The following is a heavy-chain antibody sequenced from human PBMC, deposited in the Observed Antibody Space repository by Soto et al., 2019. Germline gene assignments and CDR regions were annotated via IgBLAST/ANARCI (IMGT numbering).Heavy chain of an antibody. CDR3: ARGRRSGSYYSRFDY. Sequence: QVQLQESGPGLVQPSETLSLTCTVSGGSISSYYWSWIRQPPGKGLEWIGYIYYSGGTNYNPSLKSRVTISVDTSKNQFSLKLSSVTAADTAVYYCARGRRSGSYYSRFDYWGQGTLVTVSS. J-gene: IGHJ4*02. CDR2: IYYSGGT. D-gene: IGHD1-26*01. V-gene: IGHV4-59*01. CDR1: GGSISSYY.